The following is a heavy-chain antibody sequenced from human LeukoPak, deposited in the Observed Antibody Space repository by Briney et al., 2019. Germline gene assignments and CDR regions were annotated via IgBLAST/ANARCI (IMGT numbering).Heavy chain of an antibody. J-gene: IGHJ4*02. CDR2: VSDGGRT. CDR3: ARASTTFDD. Sequence: SETLSLTCSVSGGSITSYYWSWIRHPPGKGLEWIGHVSDGGRTNDSPSLRSRVSISVDTSKNQFSLKLNSVTAADTAVYFCARASTTFDDWGQGTLVTVSS. D-gene: IGHD1-14*01. V-gene: IGHV4-59*01. CDR1: GGSITSYY.